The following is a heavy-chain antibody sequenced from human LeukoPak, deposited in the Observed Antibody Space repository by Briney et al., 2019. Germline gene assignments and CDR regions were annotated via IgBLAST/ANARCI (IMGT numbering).Heavy chain of an antibody. CDR3: ARDPPFIIGTTFFDY. V-gene: IGHV3-21*01. D-gene: IGHD1-20*01. CDR1: GFTFSSYS. CDR2: ISTSSTYM. J-gene: IGHJ4*02. Sequence: KPGGSLRLSCAASGFTFSSYSMNWVRQAPGKGLEWVSSISTSSTYMYYADSVKGRFTISRDNAKNSLYLQMNSLRAEDTAVYYCARDPPFIIGTTFFDYWGQGTLVTVSS.